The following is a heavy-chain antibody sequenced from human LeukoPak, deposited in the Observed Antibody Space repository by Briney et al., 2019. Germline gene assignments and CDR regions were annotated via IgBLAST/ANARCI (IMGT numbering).Heavy chain of an antibody. CDR2: ISDSGGRT. CDR1: GITLSNDG. J-gene: IGHJ6*03. CDR3: AKYGGAAHYYYYYMDV. Sequence: GGSLRLSCAVSGITLSNDGMSWVRQAPGKGLEWVAGISDSGGRTNYADSVKGRFTISRDNPKNTLYLQMNSLRAEDTAVYYCAKYGGAAHYYYYYMDVWGKGTTVTVSS. V-gene: IGHV3-23*01. D-gene: IGHD4-23*01.